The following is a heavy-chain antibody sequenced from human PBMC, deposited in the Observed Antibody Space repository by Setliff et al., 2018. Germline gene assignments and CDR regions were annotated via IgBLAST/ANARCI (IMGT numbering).Heavy chain of an antibody. CDR2: IYYTGST. V-gene: IGHV4-59*13. CDR3: ARAKDGYDFDYFDY. Sequence: SETLSLTCTVSGGSISSYSWSWIRQSPGRGLEWIGFIYYTGSTNYNPSLKSRVTISGDTSKNQFSLKLNSVTAADTAVYYCARAKDGYDFDYFDYWGQGTQVTVSS. D-gene: IGHD5-12*01. CDR1: GGSISSYS. J-gene: IGHJ4*02.